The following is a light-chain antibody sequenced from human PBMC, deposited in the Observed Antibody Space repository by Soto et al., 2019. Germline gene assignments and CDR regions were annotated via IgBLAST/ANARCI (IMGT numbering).Light chain of an antibody. CDR3: RQYNNWPPWT. J-gene: IGKJ1*01. V-gene: IGKV3D-15*01. CDR2: AAX. Sequence: DIVMTQSPATLAVSPGERATVSXRASESISSDFAWDPQNSVXXTRIXXXAAXTRATGIPARFSGSGSGKELTLTISSLQSEEFAVYYCRQYNNWPPWTFGQGTKVDIK. CDR1: ESISSD.